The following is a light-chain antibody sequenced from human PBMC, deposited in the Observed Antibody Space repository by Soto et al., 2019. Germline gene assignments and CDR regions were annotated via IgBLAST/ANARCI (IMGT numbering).Light chain of an antibody. CDR2: WAS. Sequence: DIVMTQSPDSLGVSLGERATINCKSSQSVLYSSNNKNYLAWYQQKPGQPPKLLIYWASTRESGVPDRFSGSGSGTDFTLTISSLQAEDVAVYYCQQYYSTPDTFGQGTKVEIK. CDR1: QSVLYSSNNKNY. J-gene: IGKJ1*01. V-gene: IGKV4-1*01. CDR3: QQYYSTPDT.